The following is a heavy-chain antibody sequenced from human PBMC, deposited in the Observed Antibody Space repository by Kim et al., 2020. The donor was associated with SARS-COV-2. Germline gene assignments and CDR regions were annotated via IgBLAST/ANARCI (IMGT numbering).Heavy chain of an antibody. V-gene: IGHV1-3*01. CDR2: INAGNGNT. J-gene: IGHJ4*02. CDR1: GYTFTSYA. Sequence: ASVKVSCKASGYTFTSYAMHWVRQAPGQRLEWMGWINAGNGNTKYSQKFQGRVTITRDTSASTAYMELSSLRSEDTAVYYCARQAPYYYDSSFFDYWGQGTLVTVSS. CDR3: ARQAPYYYDSSFFDY. D-gene: IGHD3-22*01.